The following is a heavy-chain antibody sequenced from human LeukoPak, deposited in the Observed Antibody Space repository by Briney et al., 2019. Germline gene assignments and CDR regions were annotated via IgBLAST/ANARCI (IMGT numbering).Heavy chain of an antibody. J-gene: IGHJ4*02. CDR1: GFTFSSYA. CDR3: AVGYCSGGSCSGSDGDY. V-gene: IGHV3-72*01. Sequence: GGSLRLSCAASGFTFSSYAMSWVRQAPGKGLEWVGRTRNKANSFTTEYAASVKGRFTISRDDSKNSLYLQMNSLKTEDTAVYYCAVGYCSGGSCSGSDGDYWGQGTLVTVSS. CDR2: TRNKANSFTT. D-gene: IGHD2-15*01.